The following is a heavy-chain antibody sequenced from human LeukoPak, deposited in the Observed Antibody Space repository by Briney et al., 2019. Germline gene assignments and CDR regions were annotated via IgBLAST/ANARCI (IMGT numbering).Heavy chain of an antibody. Sequence: GGSLRLSCAASGFTFDDYAMHWVRQAPGKGLEWVSGISWNSGSIGYADSVKGRFTISRDNAKNSLYLQMNSLRAEDTALCYCAKDATRWNYYYYGMDVWGQGTTITVSS. D-gene: IGHD1-1*01. CDR2: ISWNSGSI. CDR1: GFTFDDYA. CDR3: AKDATRWNYYYYGMDV. V-gene: IGHV3-9*01. J-gene: IGHJ6*02.